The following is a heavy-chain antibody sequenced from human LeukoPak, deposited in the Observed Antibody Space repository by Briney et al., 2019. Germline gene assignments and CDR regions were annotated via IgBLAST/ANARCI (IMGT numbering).Heavy chain of an antibody. D-gene: IGHD6-13*01. Sequence: SETLSLTCTVSGGSISSSSYYWGWIRQPPGKGLEWIGSIYYSGSTYYNPSLKSRVTISVDTSKNQFSLKLSSVTAADTAVYYCARRRIAAAFPPYYYYMDVWGKGTTVTVSS. CDR1: GGSISSSSYY. CDR3: ARRRIAAAFPPYYYYMDV. CDR2: IYYSGST. V-gene: IGHV4-39*01. J-gene: IGHJ6*03.